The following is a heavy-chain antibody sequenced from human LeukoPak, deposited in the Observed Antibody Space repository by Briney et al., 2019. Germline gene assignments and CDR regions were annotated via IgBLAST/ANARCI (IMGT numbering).Heavy chain of an antibody. V-gene: IGHV4-61*02. CDR1: GGSINSGTYY. Sequence: SETLSLTCTVPGGSINSGTYYWSWIRQPAGKGLEWIGRIYTTGSTKYNPSLKSRVTISVDTSKNQFSLKLSSVTAADTAVYYCARVLCTNGICYAGYYYYMDVWGKGTTVTVSS. CDR2: IYTTGST. J-gene: IGHJ6*03. D-gene: IGHD2-8*01. CDR3: ARVLCTNGICYAGYYYYMDV.